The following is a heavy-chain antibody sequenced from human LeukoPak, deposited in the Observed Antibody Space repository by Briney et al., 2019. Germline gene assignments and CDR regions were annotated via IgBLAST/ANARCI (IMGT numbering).Heavy chain of an antibody. CDR1: GFTFSSYW. CDR3: AKVEYSSNIPQH. J-gene: IGHJ1*01. CDR2: VSGDGSRK. Sequence: GGSLRLSCAASGFTFSSYWMHWVRQTPGKGLVWVPRVSGDGSRKTYADFVRGRFTISRDNAKNTLYLQMNSLRAEDTALYYCAKVEYSSNIPQHWGQGTLVTVSS. V-gene: IGHV3-74*01. D-gene: IGHD6-13*01.